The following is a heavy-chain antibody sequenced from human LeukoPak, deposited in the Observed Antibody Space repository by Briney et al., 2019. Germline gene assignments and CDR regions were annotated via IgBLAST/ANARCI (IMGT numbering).Heavy chain of an antibody. CDR2: IYYSGST. V-gene: IGHV4-38-2*02. J-gene: IGHJ5*02. Sequence: PSETLSLTCTVSGYSISSGYYWGWIRQPPGKGLEWIGSIYYSGSTYYNPSLKSRVTISVDTSKNQFSLKLSSVTAADTAVYYCARQYNWFDPWGQGTLVTVSS. CDR1: GYSISSGYY. CDR3: ARQYNWFDP.